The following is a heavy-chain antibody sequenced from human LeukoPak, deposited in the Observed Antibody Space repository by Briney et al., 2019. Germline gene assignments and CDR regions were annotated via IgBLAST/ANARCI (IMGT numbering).Heavy chain of an antibody. D-gene: IGHD3-22*01. CDR2: FDPEDGET. CDR3: ARSSVHYDSSGYYYDY. Sequence: GASVKVSCKVSGYTLTELSMHWVRQAPGKGLEWMGGFDPEDGETIYAQKFQGRVTITADESTSTAYMELSSLRSEDTAVYYCARSSVHYDSSGYYYDYWGQGTLVTVSS. V-gene: IGHV1-24*01. CDR1: GYTLTELS. J-gene: IGHJ4*02.